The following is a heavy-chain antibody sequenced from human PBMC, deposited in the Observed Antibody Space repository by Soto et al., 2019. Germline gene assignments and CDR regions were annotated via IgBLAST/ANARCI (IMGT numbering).Heavy chain of an antibody. CDR3: ARGAYYDSSGYYKGFDY. J-gene: IGHJ4*02. D-gene: IGHD3-22*01. CDR2: IYYSGST. V-gene: IGHV4-30-4*01. Sequence: SETLSLTCTVSGGSISSGDYYWSWIRQPPGKGLEWIGYIYYSGSTYYNPSLKSRVTISVDTSKNQFSLKLSSVTAADTAVYYCARGAYYDSSGYYKGFDYWGQGTLVTVSS. CDR1: GGSISSGDYY.